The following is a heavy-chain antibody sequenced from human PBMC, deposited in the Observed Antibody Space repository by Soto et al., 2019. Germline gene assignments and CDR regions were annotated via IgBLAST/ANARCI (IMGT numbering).Heavy chain of an antibody. D-gene: IGHD3-10*01. CDR1: GGDFNSYT. V-gene: IGHV1-69*02. Sequence: QLVQSGAEVKKPGSSVKVSCKASGGDFNSYTISWVRQAPGQGPEWMGTIIPILDVAKNAQKFQGRVTISADKSASTVYMELISLRSDDTAVYYCAQLWFGELWHGMDVWGQGTTVTVSS. CDR2: IIPILDVA. J-gene: IGHJ6*02. CDR3: AQLWFGELWHGMDV.